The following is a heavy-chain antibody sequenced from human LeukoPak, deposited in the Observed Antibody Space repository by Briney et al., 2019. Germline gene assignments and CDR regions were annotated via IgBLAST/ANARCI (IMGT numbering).Heavy chain of an antibody. J-gene: IGHJ4*02. CDR1: EFTFTSCE. Sequence: GGSLRLSCAASEFTFTSCELNWVRQAPGKGLEWVANIRQDASEEFYVDSVKGRFTISRDNAKNSLYLQMNSLRAEDTAVYYCAREYSSSARDYWGQGTLVTVSS. V-gene: IGHV3-7*03. CDR2: IRQDASEE. D-gene: IGHD6-6*01. CDR3: AREYSSSARDY.